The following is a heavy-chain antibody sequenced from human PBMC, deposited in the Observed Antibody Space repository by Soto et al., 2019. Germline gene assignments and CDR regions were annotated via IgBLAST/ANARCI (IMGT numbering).Heavy chain of an antibody. CDR3: AKIGTSATVLYYFDY. J-gene: IGHJ4*02. V-gene: IGHV4-30-4*01. CDR2: ISYSGST. CDR1: GGSISSGNYY. D-gene: IGHD1-7*01. Sequence: QVQLQASGPGLVKPSQTLSLTCTVSGGSISSGNYYWSWIRQPPGKGLEWIGFISYSGSTYYNASLKSRVNISVDTSQNQFSLNLKSVTAADTAVYYCAKIGTSATVLYYFDYWGQGTLVTVSS.